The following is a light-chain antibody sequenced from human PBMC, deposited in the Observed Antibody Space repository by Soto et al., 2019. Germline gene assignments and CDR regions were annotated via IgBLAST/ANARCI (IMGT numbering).Light chain of an antibody. CDR1: QGIGND. Sequence: DIQMTQSPSSLSASVGDRVTITCRASQGIGNDLGWYQQKPGKAPKRLIYLTYSLQTGVPSRFSGSGSGPEFSLPISSLQPEDSATYFCLQHNSYPRTFGQGTKVEIK. J-gene: IGKJ1*01. CDR3: LQHNSYPRT. CDR2: LTY. V-gene: IGKV1-17*01.